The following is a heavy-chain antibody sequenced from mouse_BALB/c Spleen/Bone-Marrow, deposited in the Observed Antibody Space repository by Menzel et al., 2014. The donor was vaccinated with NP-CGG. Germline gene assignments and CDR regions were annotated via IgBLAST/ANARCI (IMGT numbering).Heavy chain of an antibody. CDR3: AEGYDSWFAY. Sequence: DVQLQESGAELVKPGASVKLSCTASGFNIEDTYVHWVKQRPEQSLEWIGRIDPANGNTKYDPKFQGKATETSDTSSNTAYLHLNSLTSEDTAVYYCAEGYDSWFAYWGQGTLVTVSA. CDR2: IDPANGNT. V-gene: IGHV14-3*02. CDR1: GFNIEDTY. D-gene: IGHD2-2*01. J-gene: IGHJ3*01.